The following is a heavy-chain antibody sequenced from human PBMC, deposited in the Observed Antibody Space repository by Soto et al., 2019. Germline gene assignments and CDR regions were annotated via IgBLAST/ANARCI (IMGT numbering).Heavy chain of an antibody. D-gene: IGHD2-8*02. CDR1: GDSMRRSDYY. V-gene: IGHV4-30-4*01. CDR3: ARGGEVVYVPPQSNYYRYGMDV. Sequence: QVQLQESGPGLVKPSQTLSLTCTVSGDSMRRSDYYWSWIRQAPGKGLEWIGYISHTGNSHYNPSLESRVSISIDTSNNQFSLRLTSMTAADTAVYFWARGGEVVYVPPQSNYYRYGMDVWGQGTTVVVSS. J-gene: IGHJ6*02. CDR2: ISHTGNS.